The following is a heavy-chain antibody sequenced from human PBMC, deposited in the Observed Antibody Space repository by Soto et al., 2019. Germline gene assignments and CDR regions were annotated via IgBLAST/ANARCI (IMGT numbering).Heavy chain of an antibody. CDR3: AKGLTGYYMMYYFDY. J-gene: IGHJ4*02. D-gene: IGHD3-9*01. CDR2: ISYDGSNK. V-gene: IGHV3-30*18. Sequence: PGGSLRLSCAASGFTFSSYGMHWVRQAPGKGLEWVAVISYDGSNKYYADSVKGRFTISRDNSKNTLYLQMNSLRAEDTAVYYCAKGLTGYYMMYYFDYWGQGTLVTVSS. CDR1: GFTFSSYG.